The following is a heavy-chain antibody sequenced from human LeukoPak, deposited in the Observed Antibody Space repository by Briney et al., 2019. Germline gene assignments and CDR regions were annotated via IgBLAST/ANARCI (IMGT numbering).Heavy chain of an antibody. CDR1: GFTFSSYS. V-gene: IGHV3-21*01. CDR3: ARDSPDSSSWYGFFDY. CDR2: ISSSSSYI. Sequence: PGGSLRLSCAASGFTFSSYSMNWVRQAPGKGLEWVSSISSSSSYIYYADSVKGRFTNSRDNAKNSLYLQMNSLRAEDTAVYYCARDSPDSSSWYGFFDYWGQGTLVTVSS. D-gene: IGHD6-13*01. J-gene: IGHJ4*02.